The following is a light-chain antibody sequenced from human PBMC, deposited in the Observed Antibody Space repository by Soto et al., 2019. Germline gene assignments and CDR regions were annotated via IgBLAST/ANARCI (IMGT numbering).Light chain of an antibody. V-gene: IGLV2-14*01. J-gene: IGLJ2*01. Sequence: QSALTQPASVSSSPGQSITISCTGTSSDVGNYNYVSWYQETPGKAPRLIIYQVTNRPSGVSNRFSGSKSGNTASLTISGLQADDEADYYCTSFSTGSSYVIFGGGTKLTVL. CDR2: QVT. CDR3: TSFSTGSSYVI. CDR1: SSDVGNYNY.